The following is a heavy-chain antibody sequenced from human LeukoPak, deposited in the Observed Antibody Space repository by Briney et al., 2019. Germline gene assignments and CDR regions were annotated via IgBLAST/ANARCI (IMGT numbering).Heavy chain of an antibody. CDR1: GGTFSSYA. J-gene: IGHJ4*02. CDR3: ARGRAYYYDSSGYGLGY. Sequence: SVKVSCKASGGTFSSYAISWVRQAPGQGLEWMGRIIPILGIANYAQKFQGRVTITADKSTGTAYMELSSLRSEDTAVYYCARGRAYYYDSSGYGLGYWGQGTLVTVSS. CDR2: IIPILGIA. V-gene: IGHV1-69*04. D-gene: IGHD3-22*01.